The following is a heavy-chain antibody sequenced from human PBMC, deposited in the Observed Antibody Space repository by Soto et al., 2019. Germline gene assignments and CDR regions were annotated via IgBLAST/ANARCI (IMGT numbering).Heavy chain of an antibody. CDR2: ISGGGGST. Sequence: EVQLLESGGGLVQPGGSLRLSCAASGFTFRSYGMSWVRQAPGKGLEWVSGISGGGGSTYYAKSVKGRFTISRDTSKSRLYLQVNSLRAGDTAGDYCAKGTTTVTHIAVGCDYWGQGALVTVSS. CDR1: GFTFRSYG. J-gene: IGHJ4*02. CDR3: AKGTTTVTHIAVGCDY. V-gene: IGHV3-23*01. D-gene: IGHD4-17*01.